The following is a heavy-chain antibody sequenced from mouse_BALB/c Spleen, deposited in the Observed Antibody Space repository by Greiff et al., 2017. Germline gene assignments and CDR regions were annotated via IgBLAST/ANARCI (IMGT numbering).Heavy chain of an antibody. Sequence: EVNLVESGTVLARPGASVKMSCKASGYTFTSYWMHWVKQRPGQGLEWIGAIYPGNSDTSYNQKFKGKAKLTAVTSTSTAYMELSSLTNEDSAVYYCTRYGPYCYFDVWGAGTTVTVSS. CDR2: IYPGNSDT. CDR3: TRYGPYCYFDV. V-gene: IGHV1-5*01. D-gene: IGHD1-1*02. CDR1: GYTFTSYW. J-gene: IGHJ1*01.